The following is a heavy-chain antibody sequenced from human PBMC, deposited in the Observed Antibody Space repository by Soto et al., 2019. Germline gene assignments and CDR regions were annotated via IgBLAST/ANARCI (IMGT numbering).Heavy chain of an antibody. CDR3: ARGSFVVTMVRGVPYYFDY. D-gene: IGHD3-10*01. V-gene: IGHV1-3*01. Sequence: ASVKVSCKASGYTFTSYAMHWVRQAPGQRLEWMGWINAGNGNTKYSQKFQGRVTITRDTSASTAYMELSSLRSEDTAVYYCARGSFVVTMVRGVPYYFDYWGQGTLVTVSS. CDR1: GYTFTSYA. J-gene: IGHJ4*02. CDR2: INAGNGNT.